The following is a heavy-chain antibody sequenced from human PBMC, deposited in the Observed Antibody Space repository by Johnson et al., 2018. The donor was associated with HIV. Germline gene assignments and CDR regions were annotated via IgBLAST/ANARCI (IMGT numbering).Heavy chain of an antibody. CDR3: ARVGDDYGDSYDAFDI. J-gene: IGHJ3*02. CDR1: GFTFSTYG. CDR2: IRYDGSNK. D-gene: IGHD4-17*01. V-gene: IGHV3-30*02. Sequence: QVQLVESGGGLIQPGGSLRLSCAASGFTFSTYGMHWVRQAPVKGLEWVAFIRYDGSNKYYADSVKGRFTISRDNSKNTLYLQMNSLRAEDTAVYYCARVGDDYGDSYDAFDIWGQGTMVTVSS.